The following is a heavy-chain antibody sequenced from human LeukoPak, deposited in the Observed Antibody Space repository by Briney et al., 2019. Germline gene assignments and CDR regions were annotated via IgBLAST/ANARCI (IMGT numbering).Heavy chain of an antibody. D-gene: IGHD2/OR15-2a*01. CDR3: ARDSELLSFDY. CDR1: GFTFSSYA. J-gene: IGHJ4*03. V-gene: IGHV3-30-3*01. CDR2: ISYDGSNK. Sequence: GGSXRXXCAASGFTFSSYAMHWVRQAPGKGLEWVAVISYDGSNKYYADSVKGRFTISRDNSKNTLYLQMNSLRAEDTAVYYCARDSELLSFDYWGKGTTVTVSS.